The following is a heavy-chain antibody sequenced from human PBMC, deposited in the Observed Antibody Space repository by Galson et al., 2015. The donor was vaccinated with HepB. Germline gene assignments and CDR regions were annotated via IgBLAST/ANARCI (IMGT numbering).Heavy chain of an antibody. CDR1: GGSISSSSYY. CDR3: ARRLTTVVTRGRAFDI. D-gene: IGHD4-23*01. J-gene: IGHJ3*02. CDR2: IYYSGST. V-gene: IGHV4-39*01. Sequence: ETLSLTCTVSGGSISSSSYYWGWIRQPPGKGLEWIGSIYYSGSTYYNPTLKSRVTRSVDTSKNQFYLKLRSVTAADTAVYYCARRLTTVVTRGRAFDIWGQGTMVTVSS.